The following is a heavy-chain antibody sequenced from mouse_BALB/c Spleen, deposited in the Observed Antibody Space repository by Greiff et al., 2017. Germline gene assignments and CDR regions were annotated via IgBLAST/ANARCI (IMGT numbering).Heavy chain of an antibody. V-gene: IGHV1S81*02. Sequence: QVQLQQPGAELVKPGASVKLSCKASGYTFTSYYMYWVKQRPGQGLEWIGGINPSNGGTNFNEKFKSKATLTVDKSSSTAYMQLSSLTSEDSAVYYCTRSYYGNYVGYFDVWGAGTTVTVSS. CDR2: INPSNGGT. CDR1: GYTFTSYY. J-gene: IGHJ1*01. D-gene: IGHD2-10*01. CDR3: TRSYYGNYVGYFDV.